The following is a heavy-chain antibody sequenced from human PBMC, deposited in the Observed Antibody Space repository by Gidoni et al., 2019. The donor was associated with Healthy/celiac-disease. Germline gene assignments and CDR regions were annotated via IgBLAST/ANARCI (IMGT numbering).Heavy chain of an antibody. V-gene: IGHV3-7*04. J-gene: IGHJ4*02. Sequence: EVQLVESGGGLVQPGGSLRLSCAASGFTFSSYWMSWVRQAPGKGLGWVANIKQDGSEKYYVDSVKGRFTISRDNAKNSLYLQMNSLRAEDTAVYYCARDRSIAAAGHLNYWGQGTLVTVSS. CDR2: IKQDGSEK. CDR1: GFTFSSYW. CDR3: ARDRSIAAAGHLNY. D-gene: IGHD6-13*01.